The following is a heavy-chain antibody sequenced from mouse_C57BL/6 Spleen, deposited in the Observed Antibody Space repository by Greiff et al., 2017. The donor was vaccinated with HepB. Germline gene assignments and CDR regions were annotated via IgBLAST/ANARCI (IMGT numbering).Heavy chain of an antibody. J-gene: IGHJ1*03. CDR1: GYAFSSSW. CDR2: IYPGDGDT. D-gene: IGHD1-1*01. V-gene: IGHV1-82*01. CDR3: ARERGGSSPYWYFDV. Sequence: QVQLKESGPELVKPGASVKISCKASGYAFSSSWMNWVKQRPGKGLEWIGRIYPGDGDTNYNGKFKGKATLTADKSSSTAYMQLSSLTSEDSAVYLCARERGGSSPYWYFDVWGTGTTVTVSS.